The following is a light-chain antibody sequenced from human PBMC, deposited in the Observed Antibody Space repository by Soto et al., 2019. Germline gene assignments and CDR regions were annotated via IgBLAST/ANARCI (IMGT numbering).Light chain of an antibody. CDR3: AAWDDNLSAL. Sequence: QSVLTQPPSASGTPGQRVTISCSGSSSNIGSNYVYWYQQLPGTAPKLLIYRNNQLPSGVPDRFSGSKSGTSASLAISGLRSEDEGDYYCAAWDDNLSALFGGGTKLTVL. V-gene: IGLV1-47*01. CDR1: SSNIGSNY. CDR2: RNN. J-gene: IGLJ2*01.